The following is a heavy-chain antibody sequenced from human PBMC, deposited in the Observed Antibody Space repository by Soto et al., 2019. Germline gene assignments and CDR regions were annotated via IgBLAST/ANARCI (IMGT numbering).Heavy chain of an antibody. J-gene: IGHJ6*02. D-gene: IGHD2-2*01. CDR3: ARHDWSRFYGMDV. Sequence: AETLSLTCTVSGHSISTSIYYWGWMRQAPGKGLEWIGSLYYSGTTYYNPSLKSRVTISVDTSKNQFSLRAYSVTAADTAVYYCARHDWSRFYGMDVWGQGTTITVSS. V-gene: IGHV4-39*01. CDR2: LYYSGTT. CDR1: GHSISTSIYY.